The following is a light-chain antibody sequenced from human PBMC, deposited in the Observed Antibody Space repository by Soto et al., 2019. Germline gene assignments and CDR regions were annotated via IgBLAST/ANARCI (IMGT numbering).Light chain of an antibody. V-gene: IGKV3-20*01. CDR2: GAS. CDR3: QHYGNSTPAYT. J-gene: IGKJ3*01. CDR1: QSVSSSF. Sequence: EIVLTQSPGTLSLSPGERATLSCRASQSVSSSFLAWYQQRPGQAPRLLIFGASYRASGIPDRFSGSGSGTDFTLTISRLEPEDFAVYYCQHYGNSTPAYTFGPGTNVD.